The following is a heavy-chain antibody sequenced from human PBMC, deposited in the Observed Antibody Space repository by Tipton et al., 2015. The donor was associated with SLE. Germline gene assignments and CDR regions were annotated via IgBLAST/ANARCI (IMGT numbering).Heavy chain of an antibody. D-gene: IGHD3-9*01. Sequence: SLRLSCAASGFTFSSYNMNWVRQAPGKGLEWVSSISSSSSYIYYADSVKGRFTISRDNAKNSLYLQMNSLRAEDTAVYYCARYLGRVKIYMDVWGKGTTVTISS. CDR3: ARYLGRVKIYMDV. CDR1: GFTFSSYN. J-gene: IGHJ6*03. CDR2: ISSSSSYI. V-gene: IGHV3-21*01.